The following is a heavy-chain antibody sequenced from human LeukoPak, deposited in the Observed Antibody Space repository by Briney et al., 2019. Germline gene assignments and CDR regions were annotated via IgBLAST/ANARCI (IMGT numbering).Heavy chain of an antibody. CDR2: ISYDGSNK. Sequence: GGSLRLSCAASGFTFSSYGMHWVRQAPGKGLEWVAVISYDGSNKYYADSVKGRFTISRDNSKNTLYLQMDSLRAEDTAVYYCVKLSSGSGSSFGFDSWGLGTLVTVSS. CDR3: VKLSSGSGSSFGFDS. CDR1: GFTFSSYG. V-gene: IGHV3-30*18. J-gene: IGHJ4*02. D-gene: IGHD6-13*01.